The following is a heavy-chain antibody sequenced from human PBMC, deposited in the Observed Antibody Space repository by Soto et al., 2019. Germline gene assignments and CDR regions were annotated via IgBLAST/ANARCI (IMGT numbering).Heavy chain of an antibody. CDR3: AKGRGASPYEVMDV. V-gene: IGHV3-30*18. J-gene: IGHJ6*02. Sequence: QVQLVESGGGVVQPGRSLRLSCPASGFTFNKCAMHWVRQAPGKGLEWVAVISYDGSNKYYGNSVKGRFTISRDNSNNTLYLQMNSLRSEDTAVYYCAKGRGASPYEVMDVWGQGTTDTVSS. D-gene: IGHD2-15*01. CDR1: GFTFNKCA. CDR2: ISYDGSNK.